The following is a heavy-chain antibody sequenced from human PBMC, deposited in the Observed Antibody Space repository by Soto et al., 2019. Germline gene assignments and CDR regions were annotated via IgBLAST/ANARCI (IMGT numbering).Heavy chain of an antibody. Sequence: QVQLQQWGAGLLKPSETLSLTCAVYGGSFSGYYWSWIRQPPGKGLEWIGEINHSGSTNYNPSLKGRVTISVDTSKNQFSLKLSSVTAADTAVYYCARASPIVLMVYARGTKRFDIWGQGTMVTVSS. CDR2: INHSGST. CDR3: ARASPIVLMVYARGTKRFDI. J-gene: IGHJ3*02. D-gene: IGHD2-8*01. V-gene: IGHV4-34*01. CDR1: GGSFSGYY.